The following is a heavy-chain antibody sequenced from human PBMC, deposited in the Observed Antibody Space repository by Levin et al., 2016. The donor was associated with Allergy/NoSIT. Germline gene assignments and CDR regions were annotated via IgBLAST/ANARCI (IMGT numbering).Heavy chain of an antibody. CDR2: IWYDERNA. CDR3: AKDGGSDYLGLTIDN. V-gene: IGHV3-33*03. J-gene: IGHJ4*02. CDR1: GFIFRNYG. Sequence: GESLKISCTASGFIFRNYGMHWVRQAPGKGLEWVADIWYDERNAYYADSVKGRFTISRDNSKNTLYLQMNSLRADDTAVYYCAKDGGSDYLGLTIDNWGQGTLVTVSS. D-gene: IGHD1-26*01.